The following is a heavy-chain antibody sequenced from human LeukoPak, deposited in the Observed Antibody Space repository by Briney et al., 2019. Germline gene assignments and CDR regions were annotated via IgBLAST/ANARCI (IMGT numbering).Heavy chain of an antibody. D-gene: IGHD6-13*01. Sequence: KTSETLSLTCTVSGGSISSYYWSWIRQPPGKGLEWIRYIYYSGSTNYNPSLKSRVTISVDTSKNQFSLKLSSVTAADTAVYYCAREGTAGTAFDIWGQGTMVTVSS. J-gene: IGHJ3*02. V-gene: IGHV4-59*01. CDR1: GGSISSYY. CDR2: IYYSGST. CDR3: AREGTAGTAFDI.